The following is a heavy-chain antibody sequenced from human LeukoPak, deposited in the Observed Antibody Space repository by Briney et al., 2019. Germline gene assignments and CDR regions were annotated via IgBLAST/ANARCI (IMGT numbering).Heavy chain of an antibody. J-gene: IGHJ4*02. CDR2: IWYDGSNK. V-gene: IGHV3-33*01. D-gene: IGHD2-2*01. Sequence: PGRSLRLSCAASGFTFSSYGMHWVRQAPGKGLEWVAVIWYDGSNKYYADSVKGRFTISRDNSKNTLYLQMNSLRAEDTAVYYCARSVWRYCSSTSCYYFDYWGQRTLVTVSS. CDR1: GFTFSSYG. CDR3: ARSVWRYCSSTSCYYFDY.